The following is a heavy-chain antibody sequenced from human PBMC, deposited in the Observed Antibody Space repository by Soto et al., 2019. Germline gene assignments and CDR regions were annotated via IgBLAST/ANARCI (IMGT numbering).Heavy chain of an antibody. Sequence: ASVKVSCKASGYTFTSYDINWVRQATGQGLEWMGWMNPNSGNTGYAQKFQGRVTMTRNTSISTAYMELSSLRSEDTAVYYCARVSPNYDFWSGYRYRDDAFDIWGQGTMVTVSS. CDR2: MNPNSGNT. D-gene: IGHD3-3*01. CDR1: GYTFTSYD. CDR3: ARVSPNYDFWSGYRYRDDAFDI. J-gene: IGHJ3*02. V-gene: IGHV1-8*01.